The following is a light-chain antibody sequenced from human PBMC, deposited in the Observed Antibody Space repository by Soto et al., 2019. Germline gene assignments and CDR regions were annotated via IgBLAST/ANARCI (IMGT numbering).Light chain of an antibody. J-gene: IGKJ1*01. Sequence: EIVLTQSPATLSLSPGERATLSCRASQSVGSSLAWYQQKPGQAPRLLIYDASNRATGIPARFSGSGSGTDFTLTMSSLESEDFAVYYCLQRGDWPPLTFGQGTKVEIK. V-gene: IGKV3-11*01. CDR3: LQRGDWPPLT. CDR2: DAS. CDR1: QSVGSS.